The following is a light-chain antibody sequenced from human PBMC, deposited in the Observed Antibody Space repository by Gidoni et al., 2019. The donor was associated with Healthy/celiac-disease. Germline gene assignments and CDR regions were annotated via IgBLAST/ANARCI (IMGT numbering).Light chain of an antibody. CDR3: QQYNSYPYT. Sequence: DIQMPQSPSTLSASVGDRVTITCRASQSLSSWLAWYQQKPGKAPKLLTYDASSLESGVPSRFSGSGSGTEFTLTISSLQPDDFATYYCQQYNSYPYTFGQGTKLEIK. J-gene: IGKJ2*01. V-gene: IGKV1-5*01. CDR1: QSLSSW. CDR2: DAS.